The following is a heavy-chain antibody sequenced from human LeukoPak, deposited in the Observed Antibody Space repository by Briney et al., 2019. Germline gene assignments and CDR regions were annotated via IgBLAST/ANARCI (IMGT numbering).Heavy chain of an antibody. D-gene: IGHD3-22*01. V-gene: IGHV3-30*02. CDR2: IRYDGSNK. J-gene: IGHJ4*02. Sequence: QTGGSLRLSCAASGFTFSTYGMHWVRQAPGKGLEWVAFIRYDGSNKYYVDSVKGRFTISRDNSKNTLYLQMNSLRAEDTAVYYYAKDIHPYYESSGRCYFDYWGQGTLVTVSS. CDR3: AKDIHPYYESSGRCYFDY. CDR1: GFTFSTYG.